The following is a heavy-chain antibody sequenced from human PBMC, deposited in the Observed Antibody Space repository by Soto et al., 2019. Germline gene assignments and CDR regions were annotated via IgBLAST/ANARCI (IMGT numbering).Heavy chain of an antibody. D-gene: IGHD3-3*01. V-gene: IGHV3-48*02. Sequence: GGSLRLSCAASGFTLSSYSMNWVRQAPGKGLEWVSYISSSSSTIYDADSVKGRFTISRDNAKNSLYLQMNSLRDEDTDVYYCARDAEYDFWSGYYISAFDIWGRGTMVTVSS. CDR3: ARDAEYDFWSGYYISAFDI. CDR1: GFTLSSYS. J-gene: IGHJ3*02. CDR2: ISSSSSTI.